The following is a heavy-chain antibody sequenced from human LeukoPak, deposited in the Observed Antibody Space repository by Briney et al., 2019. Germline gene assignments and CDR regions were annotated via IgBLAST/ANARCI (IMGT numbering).Heavy chain of an antibody. Sequence: PGGSLRLSCAASGFTFDDYAMHWGRQAPGKGLEWVSLISGDGGSTYYADSVKGRFTISRDNSKNSLYLQMNSLRTEDTALYHCAKDRGWYDYWGQGTLVTVSS. J-gene: IGHJ4*02. CDR3: AKDRGWYDY. V-gene: IGHV3-43*02. D-gene: IGHD6-19*01. CDR2: ISGDGGST. CDR1: GFTFDDYA.